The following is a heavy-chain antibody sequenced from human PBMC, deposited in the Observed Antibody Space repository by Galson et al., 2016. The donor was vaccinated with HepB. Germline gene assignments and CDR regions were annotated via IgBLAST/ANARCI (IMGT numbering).Heavy chain of an antibody. D-gene: IGHD2-21*02. J-gene: IGHJ4*02. CDR1: GGTSSSHA. CDR2: IIPILGIT. V-gene: IGHV1-69*04. Sequence: SVKASCKASGGTSSSHAISWVRQAPGQGLEWMGRIIPILGITNYAQKFEDRVTIIADKSTSTAYMELTSLTSEDTAVYYCAREGSVVVTASLYYFDYWGQGTLVTVSS. CDR3: AREGSVVVTASLYYFDY.